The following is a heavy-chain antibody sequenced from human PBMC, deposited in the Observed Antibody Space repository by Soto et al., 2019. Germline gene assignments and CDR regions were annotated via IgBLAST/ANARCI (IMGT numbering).Heavy chain of an antibody. CDR2: IYNSGST. Sequence: SETLSLTCAVSGGSISSSNWWSWVRQPPGKGLEWIGEIYNSGSTNYNPSLKSRVTISVDKSKNQFSLKLSSVTAADTAVYYCARAIAAPRAFDYWGQGTLVTVSS. V-gene: IGHV4-4*02. D-gene: IGHD6-6*01. CDR3: ARAIAAPRAFDY. CDR1: GGSISSSNW. J-gene: IGHJ4*02.